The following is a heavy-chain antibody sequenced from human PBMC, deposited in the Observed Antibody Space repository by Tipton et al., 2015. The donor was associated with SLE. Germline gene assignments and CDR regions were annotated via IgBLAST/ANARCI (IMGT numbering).Heavy chain of an antibody. J-gene: IGHJ6*03. V-gene: IGHV3-30*04. CDR2: MSHDGRNE. CDR3: LRGSSRYYACYSMDV. Sequence: SLRLSCAASTFTFSSYAMHWVRQAPGRELEWVAFMSHDGRNEYYADSVKGRFTVSRDNSRNTLFLQMSNLRAEDTAVYFCLRGSSRYYACYSMDVWDKGTTVSV. D-gene: IGHD3-10*01. CDR1: TFTFSSYA.